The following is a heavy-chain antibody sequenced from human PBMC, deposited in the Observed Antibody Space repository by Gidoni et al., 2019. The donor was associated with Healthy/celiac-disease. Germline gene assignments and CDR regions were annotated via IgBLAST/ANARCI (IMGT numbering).Heavy chain of an antibody. CDR2: IYYSGCT. J-gene: IGHJ6*02. Sequence: VQLQESGPGLVKPSETLSLTCTVSGGSLSSYYWSWLRTPPGKGLEWLGYIYYSGCTNYNPSRKSRVTISVDTSKNQFSLKLSSVTAADTAGYYCARDQGELLAVAGDGMDVWGQGTTVTVSS. CDR3: ARDQGELLAVAGDGMDV. D-gene: IGHD6-19*01. V-gene: IGHV4-59*01. CDR1: GGSLSSYY.